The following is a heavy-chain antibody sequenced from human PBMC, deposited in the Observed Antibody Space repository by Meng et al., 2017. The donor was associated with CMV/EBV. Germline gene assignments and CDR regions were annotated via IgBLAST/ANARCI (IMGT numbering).Heavy chain of an antibody. CDR1: GGTLSGYA. J-gene: IGHJ4*02. CDR3: ASCISSSCFQYYFDS. CDR2: IIPIFGTA. V-gene: IGHV1-69*05. Sequence: KVSCKASGGTLSGYAISWVRQAPGQGLEWMGGIIPIFGTAKYPQKFQGRVTITTDEPTGTAYMELSSLRSEDTAVYYCASCISSSCFQYYFDSWGQGTLVTVSS. D-gene: IGHD2-2*01.